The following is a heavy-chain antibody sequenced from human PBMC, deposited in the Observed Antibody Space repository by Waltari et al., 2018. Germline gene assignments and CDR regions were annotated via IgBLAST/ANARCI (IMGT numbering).Heavy chain of an antibody. D-gene: IGHD3-16*02. CDR3: AKGSRGYTNYFFDY. J-gene: IGHJ4*02. CDR2: VSGSGATP. Sequence: EVQLLESAVASVQPGGSLSLTCAASGFSSMGCAMTWVRQAPAEGLEWVASVSGSGATPFYADSVKGRFTIVRDNSKDTVYLQMNSLRVDDSAVYYCAKGSRGYTNYFFDYWGQGALVIVSS. CDR1: GFSSMGCA. V-gene: IGHV3-23*01.